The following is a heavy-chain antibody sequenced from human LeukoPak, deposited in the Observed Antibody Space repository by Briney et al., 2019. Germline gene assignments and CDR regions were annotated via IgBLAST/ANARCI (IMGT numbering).Heavy chain of an antibody. J-gene: IGHJ4*02. CDR1: GFSVTNGW. CDR3: TTATVVWGVSAY. CDR2: IKDRTDGGTT. V-gene: IGHV3-15*01. Sequence: GGSLRLSCLASGFSVTNGWVSGVRQAPGKGVEGVGPIKDRTDGGTTAYAAPVKGRFTISRGDSKNTVYLEMNSLKTEDTAVYFCTTATVVWGVSAYWGQGTLVTVSS. D-gene: IGHD3-10*01.